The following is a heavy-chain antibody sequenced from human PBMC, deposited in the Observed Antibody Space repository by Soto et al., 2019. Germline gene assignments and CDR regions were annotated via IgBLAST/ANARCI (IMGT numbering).Heavy chain of an antibody. D-gene: IGHD3-3*01. CDR3: ATKAGYALNFWSGYYRSGMDV. CDR1: GYPLTELS. Sequence: ASVKVSCKVSGYPLTELSMHWVRQAPGKGLEWMGGFDPEDGETIYAQKFQGRVTMTEDTSTDTAYMELSSLRSEDTAVYYCATKAGYALNFWSGYYRSGMDVWGQGTTVTVSS. V-gene: IGHV1-24*01. J-gene: IGHJ6*02. CDR2: FDPEDGET.